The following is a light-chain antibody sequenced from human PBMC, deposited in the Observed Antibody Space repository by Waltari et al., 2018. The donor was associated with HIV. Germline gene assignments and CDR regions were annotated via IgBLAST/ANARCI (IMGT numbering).Light chain of an antibody. J-gene: IGLJ3*02. V-gene: IGLV1-44*01. CDR1: SPRIGSNP. CDR2: GND. Sequence: QSVLTQPPSASGTPGPRVTISCSACSPRIGSNPVNWYQYLPGTAPQLPNYGNDQRPSGGPDRFSASRSCTSASLAISGLQSADEADYYCAAWDDSLNGGVFGGGTKLTVL. CDR3: AAWDDSLNGGV.